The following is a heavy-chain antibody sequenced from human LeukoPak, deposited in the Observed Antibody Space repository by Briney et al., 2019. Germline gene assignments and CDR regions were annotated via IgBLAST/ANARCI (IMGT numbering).Heavy chain of an antibody. CDR2: INANSGGT. J-gene: IGHJ4*02. D-gene: IGHD6-13*01. CDR1: GHTFTGYY. V-gene: IGHV1-2*02. Sequence: ASVKVSCKASGHTFTGYYMHWVRQAPGQGLEWMGWINANSGGTNYAQKLQGRVTMTTDTSTSTAYMELRSLRSDDTAVYYCARDPLYSSSWYVVPDYWGQGTLVTVSS. CDR3: ARDPLYSSSWYVVPDY.